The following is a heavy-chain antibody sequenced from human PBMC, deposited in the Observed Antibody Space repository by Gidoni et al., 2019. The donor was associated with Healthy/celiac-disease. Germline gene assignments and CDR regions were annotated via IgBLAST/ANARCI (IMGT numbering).Heavy chain of an antibody. V-gene: IGHV3-30-3*01. D-gene: IGHD3-3*01. Sequence: QVQLVESGGGVVQPGRSLRLSCAASGFTFSSYAMHWVRQAPGKGLEWVAGISYDGTNKYYADSGKGRFTISRDNSKNTLYLQMNSLRAEDTAGYYCARAADFWSGYYTDYYYGMDVWGQGTTVTGSS. CDR2: ISYDGTNK. J-gene: IGHJ6*02. CDR1: GFTFSSYA. CDR3: ARAADFWSGYYTDYYYGMDV.